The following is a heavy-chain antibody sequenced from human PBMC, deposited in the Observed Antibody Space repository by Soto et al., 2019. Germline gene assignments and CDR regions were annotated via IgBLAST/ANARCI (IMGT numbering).Heavy chain of an antibody. CDR3: AKEGGYYGSGSYSEEENYYGMDV. J-gene: IGHJ6*02. Sequence: QVQLVESGGGVVQPGRSLRLSCAASGFTFSSYGMHWVRQAPGKGLEWVAVISYDGSNKYYADSVKGRFTISRDNSKNTLNLHMTSRRAEEKAVYYCAKEGGYYGSGSYSEEENYYGMDVWGQGTTVTVSS. CDR1: GFTFSSYG. D-gene: IGHD3-10*01. CDR2: ISYDGSNK. V-gene: IGHV3-30*18.